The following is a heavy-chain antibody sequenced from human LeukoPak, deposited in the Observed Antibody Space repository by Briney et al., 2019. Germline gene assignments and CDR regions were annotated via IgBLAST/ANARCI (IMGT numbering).Heavy chain of an antibody. CDR2: ISAYNGNT. CDR3: ARAEDPAMVNVGDYYYYGMDV. D-gene: IGHD5-18*01. Sequence: GASVKVSCKASGYTFTSYGISWVRQAPGQGLEWMGWISAYNGNTNYAQKLQGRVTMTTDASTSTAYMELRSLTSDDTAVYYCARAEDPAMVNVGDYYYYGMDVWGQGTTVTVSS. J-gene: IGHJ6*02. CDR1: GYTFTSYG. V-gene: IGHV1-18*01.